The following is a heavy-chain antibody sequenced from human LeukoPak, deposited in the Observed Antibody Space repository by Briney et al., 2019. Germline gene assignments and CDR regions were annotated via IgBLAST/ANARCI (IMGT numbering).Heavy chain of an antibody. Sequence: PGGSLRLSCAASGFTFRSYNMNWVLQAPGKGLEWISNIRTTAEGAKYAYYADSVKGRVTISRDDGKNTLYLHMNSLRDDDTAVYYCATDKRYAFDYWGQGILVTVSS. CDR3: ATDKRYAFDY. D-gene: IGHD3-9*01. CDR1: GFTFRSYN. V-gene: IGHV3-48*02. J-gene: IGHJ4*02. CDR2: IRTTAEGAKYA.